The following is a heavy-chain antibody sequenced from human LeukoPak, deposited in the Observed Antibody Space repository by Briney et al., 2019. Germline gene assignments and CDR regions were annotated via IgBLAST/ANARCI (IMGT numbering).Heavy chain of an antibody. CDR1: GFTFSSYA. CDR2: ISWDGGST. CDR3: AKEAAAGAEYFQH. D-gene: IGHD6-13*01. V-gene: IGHV3-43D*04. Sequence: GGSLRLSCAASGFTFSSYAMSWVRQAPGKGLEWVSLISWDGGSTYYADSVKGRFTISRDNSKNSLYLQMNSLRAEDTALYYCAKEAAAGAEYFQHWGQGTLVIVSS. J-gene: IGHJ1*01.